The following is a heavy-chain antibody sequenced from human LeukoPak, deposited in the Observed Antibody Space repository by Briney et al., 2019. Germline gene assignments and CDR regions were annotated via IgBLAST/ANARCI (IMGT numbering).Heavy chain of an antibody. CDR1: GFTFSSYS. CDR3: ARDSADYYGSGSYQNY. CDR2: ISSSSSYI. V-gene: IGHV3-21*01. D-gene: IGHD3-10*01. Sequence: PGGSLRLSCAASGFTFSSYSMNWVRQAPGKGLEWVSSISSSSSYIYYADSVKGRFTISRDNAKNSLYLQMNSLRAEDTAVYYCARDSADYYGSGSYQNYWGQGTLVTVSP. J-gene: IGHJ4*02.